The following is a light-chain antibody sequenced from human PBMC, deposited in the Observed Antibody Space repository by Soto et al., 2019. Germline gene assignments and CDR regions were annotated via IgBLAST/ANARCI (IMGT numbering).Light chain of an antibody. CDR1: QSISSW. CDR2: DAS. Sequence: DIQMTQSPSTLSASVGDRVTITCRASQSISSWLAWYQQKPGKAPKLLIYDASSLESRVPSRFRGSGSGTEFTLTISGLRPDDFATYYCQQYNTYSYTFGQGTKVDIK. CDR3: QQYNTYSYT. V-gene: IGKV1-5*01. J-gene: IGKJ2*01.